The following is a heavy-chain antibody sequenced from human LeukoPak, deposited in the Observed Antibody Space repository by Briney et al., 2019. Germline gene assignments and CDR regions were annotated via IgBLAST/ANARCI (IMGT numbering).Heavy chain of an antibody. D-gene: IGHD3-10*01. J-gene: IGHJ4*02. CDR1: GFTVSSNY. CDR2: VYSSGST. Sequence: GGSLRLSCAASGFTVSSNYMSLVRQAPGKGLEWVSVVYSSGSTYYADSLKGRFTISRHNSKNTRYLQMNSMRAEDTAVYYCARDRGTMVRGVIIPLKYFDYWGQGTLVTVSS. V-gene: IGHV3-53*04. CDR3: ARDRGTMVRGVIIPLKYFDY.